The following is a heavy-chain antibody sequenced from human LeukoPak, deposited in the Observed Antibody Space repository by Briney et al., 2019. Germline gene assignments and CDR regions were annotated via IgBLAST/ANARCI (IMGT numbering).Heavy chain of an antibody. CDR2: ISDSGGST. D-gene: IGHD6-19*01. CDR3: VRDVSSGWAFDY. V-gene: IGHV3-23*01. CDR1: GFTFSSYA. J-gene: IGHJ4*01. Sequence: GGSLRLSCAASGFTFSSYAMCWVRQAPGKGLEWVSTISDSGGSTYYADSVKGRFTVSKDISKETLYLHMNSLRAEDTAVYYCVRDVSSGWAFDYWGHGTLVTVSS.